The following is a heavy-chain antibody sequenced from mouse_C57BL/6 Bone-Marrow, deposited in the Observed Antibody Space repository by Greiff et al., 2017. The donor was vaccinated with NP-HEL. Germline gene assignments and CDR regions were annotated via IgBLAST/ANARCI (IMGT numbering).Heavy chain of an antibody. CDR3: TKGRISYGYDGEAFAY. V-gene: IGHV1-5*01. J-gene: IGHJ3*01. CDR1: GYTFTSYS. D-gene: IGHD2-2*01. Sequence: EVQLQQSGTVLARPGASVKMSCKTSGYTFTSYSMHWVKQRPGQGLEWIGAIYPGNSDTSYNQKFKGKAKLTAVTSASTAYMELSSLTNEDSAVYYCTKGRISYGYDGEAFAYWGQGTLVTVSA. CDR2: IYPGNSDT.